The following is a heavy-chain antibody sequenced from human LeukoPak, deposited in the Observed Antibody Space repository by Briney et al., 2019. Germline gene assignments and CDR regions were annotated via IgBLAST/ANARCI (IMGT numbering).Heavy chain of an antibody. CDR3: ARGARTMVRASNWFDP. CDR1: GYTFTSYA. V-gene: IGHV7-4-1*02. CDR2: INTNTGNP. Sequence: ASVKVSCKASGYTFTSYAMNWVRQAPGQGLEWMGWINTNTGNPTYAQGFTARFVFSLDTSVSTAYLQISSLKAEDTAVYYCARGARTMVRASNWFDPWGQGTLVTVSS. J-gene: IGHJ5*02. D-gene: IGHD3-10*01.